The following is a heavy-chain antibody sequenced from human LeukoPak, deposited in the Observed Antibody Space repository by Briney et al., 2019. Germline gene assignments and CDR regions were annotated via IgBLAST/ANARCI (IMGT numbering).Heavy chain of an antibody. D-gene: IGHD6-19*01. J-gene: IGHJ3*02. CDR1: GFTFRNFA. V-gene: IGHV3-23*01. Sequence: GGSLRLSCAASGFTFRNFAMNWVRQAPGKGLEWVSGISNNGDETYYAESVRGRLTISRDTPKNTLYLQMSSLRVEDTALYYCARGRSSDWSIDTFDTWGQGTMVTVSS. CDR3: ARGRSSDWSIDTFDT. CDR2: ISNNGDET.